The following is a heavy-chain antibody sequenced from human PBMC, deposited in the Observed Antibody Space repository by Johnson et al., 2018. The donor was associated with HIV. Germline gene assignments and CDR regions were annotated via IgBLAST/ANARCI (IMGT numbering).Heavy chain of an antibody. CDR3: AKDRAVNFWSGGGAFDV. D-gene: IGHD3-3*01. V-gene: IGHV3-30*18. CDR1: GFTFSNYG. J-gene: IGHJ3*01. Sequence: QVQLVESGGGGVQPGRSLRLSCAASGFTFSNYGMHWVRQAPGKGLEWVAVISSDGSAKYYADSVKGPFTISRDNSNNTLYLQMKSLRAEDTAVYYCAKDRAVNFWSGGGAFDVWGQGTVVTVSS. CDR2: ISSDGSAK.